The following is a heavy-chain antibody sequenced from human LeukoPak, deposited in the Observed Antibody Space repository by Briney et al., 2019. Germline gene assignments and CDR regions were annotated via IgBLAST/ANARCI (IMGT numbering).Heavy chain of an antibody. CDR1: GFTFSSYA. D-gene: IGHD3-22*01. V-gene: IGHV3-23*01. Sequence: GGSLRLSCAASGFTFSSYAMSWVRQAPGKGLEWVAAISGSGGSTYYADSVKGRFTISRDNSKNTLYLQMNSLRDEDTSVYYCAKALYYYDSSGYSNWGQGTLVTVSS. J-gene: IGHJ4*02. CDR3: AKALYYYDSSGYSN. CDR2: ISGSGGST.